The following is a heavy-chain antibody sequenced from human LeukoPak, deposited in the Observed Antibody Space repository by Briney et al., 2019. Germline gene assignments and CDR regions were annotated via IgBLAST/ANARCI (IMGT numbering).Heavy chain of an antibody. CDR3: AKDHVLRYYYDSSGYPIRSAFHI. J-gene: IGHJ3*02. CDR2: ISWNSGSI. Sequence: GGSLRLSCAASGFTFSSYAMSWVRQAPGKGLECVSGISWNSGSIGYADSVKGRFTISRDNAKNSLYLQMNSLRAEDTALYYCAKDHVLRYYYDSSGYPIRSAFHIWGQGTMVTVSS. CDR1: GFTFSSYA. V-gene: IGHV3-9*01. D-gene: IGHD3-22*01.